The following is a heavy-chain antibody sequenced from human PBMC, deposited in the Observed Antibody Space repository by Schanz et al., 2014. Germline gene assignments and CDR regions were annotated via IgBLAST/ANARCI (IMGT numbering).Heavy chain of an antibody. Sequence: EVQLVQSGGGLVQPGGSLRLSCAASGFTFSSYSMNWVRQAPGKGLEWISFINTGSNYINYADSVKSRFTMSRDNAKNSVFLQMNSLRAEDTAVYYCVRDSFFAFDYWGQGTLXTVSS. D-gene: IGHD3-3*01. CDR2: INTGSNYI. J-gene: IGHJ4*02. V-gene: IGHV3-48*01. CDR1: GFTFSSYS. CDR3: VRDSFFAFDY.